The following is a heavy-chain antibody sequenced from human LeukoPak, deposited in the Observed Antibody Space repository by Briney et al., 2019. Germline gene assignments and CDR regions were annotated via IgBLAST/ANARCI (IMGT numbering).Heavy chain of an antibody. CDR1: GYTFTTYS. Sequence: ASVKVSCKASGYTFTTYSIHWVRQAHGQGLEWMGWVTPNSGGTNYAQKFQGRVTMTRDTSISTAYMEVSSLKSDDTAVYYCARGIMSTITWIDYWGQGTLVTVSS. J-gene: IGHJ4*02. D-gene: IGHD5-24*01. CDR3: ARGIMSTITWIDY. CDR2: VTPNSGGT. V-gene: IGHV1-2*02.